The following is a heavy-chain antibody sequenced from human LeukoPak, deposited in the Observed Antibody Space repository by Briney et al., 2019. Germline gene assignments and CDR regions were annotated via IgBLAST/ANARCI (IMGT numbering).Heavy chain of an antibody. CDR1: GGSISSNY. J-gene: IGHJ6*02. Sequence: SETLSLTCTVSGGSISSNYWSWIRQPPGKGLEWIGYIYYSGSTNYNPSLKSRATISVDTSKNQFSLKLSSVTAAGTAVYYCARGGYDISTGDYGMDVWGQGTTVTVSS. D-gene: IGHD3-9*01. CDR2: IYYSGST. V-gene: IGHV4-59*01. CDR3: ARGGYDISTGDYGMDV.